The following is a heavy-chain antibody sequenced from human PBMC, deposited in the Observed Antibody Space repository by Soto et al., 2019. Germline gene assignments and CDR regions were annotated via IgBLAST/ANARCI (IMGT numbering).Heavy chain of an antibody. D-gene: IGHD6-19*01. Sequence: ASVKVSCKASGYTFTSYGISWVRQAPGQGLEWMGWISAYNGNTNYAQKLQGRVTMTTDTSTSTAYMELRSLGSDDTAVYYCARDFRRIAVAVTQYYFDYWGQGTLVTVSS. CDR2: ISAYNGNT. V-gene: IGHV1-18*01. CDR1: GYTFTSYG. CDR3: ARDFRRIAVAVTQYYFDY. J-gene: IGHJ4*02.